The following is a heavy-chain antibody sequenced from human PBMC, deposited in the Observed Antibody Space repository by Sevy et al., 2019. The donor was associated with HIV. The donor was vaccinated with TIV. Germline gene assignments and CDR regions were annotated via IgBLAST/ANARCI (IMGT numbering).Heavy chain of an antibody. Sequence: GGSLRLSCAASGFDFCSYPMHWVRQAPGKGLEWVSVIACDESTKYYGDSVRGRFTISRDNSKNTLYLQMNSLREEDTGVYYCARQGSSWTLDPWGQGTLVTVSS. D-gene: IGHD6-13*01. CDR2: IACDESTK. J-gene: IGHJ5*02. CDR1: GFDFCSYP. CDR3: ARQGSSWTLDP. V-gene: IGHV3-30-3*01.